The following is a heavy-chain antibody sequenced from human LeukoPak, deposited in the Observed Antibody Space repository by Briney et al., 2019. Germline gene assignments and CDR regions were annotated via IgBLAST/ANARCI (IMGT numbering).Heavy chain of an antibody. Sequence: PGGSLRLSCIVSGFTLSSYEMSWIRQAPGKGLEWVSVISSSGGSTYYADSVKGRFTISRDNSKNTLYLQMNSLRAEDTAVYYCAGMVRGVISGFDYWGQGTLVTVSS. J-gene: IGHJ4*02. D-gene: IGHD3-10*01. CDR2: ISSSGGST. CDR1: GFTLSSYE. V-gene: IGHV3-23*01. CDR3: AGMVRGVISGFDY.